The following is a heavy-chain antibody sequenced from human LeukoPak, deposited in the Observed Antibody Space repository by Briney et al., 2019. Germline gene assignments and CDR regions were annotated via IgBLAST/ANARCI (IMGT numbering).Heavy chain of an antibody. D-gene: IGHD6-19*01. Sequence: SVKVSCKASGYTFTSYGINWVRQATGQGLEWMGWMNPNSGNTGYAQKFQGRVTMTRNTSISTAYMELSSLRSEDTAVYYCARGTTVAVTGANYWGQGTLVTVSS. CDR1: GYTFTSYG. J-gene: IGHJ4*02. V-gene: IGHV1-8*01. CDR2: MNPNSGNT. CDR3: ARGTTVAVTGANY.